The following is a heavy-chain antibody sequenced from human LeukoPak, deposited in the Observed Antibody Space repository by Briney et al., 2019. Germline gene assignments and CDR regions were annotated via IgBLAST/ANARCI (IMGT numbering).Heavy chain of an antibody. CDR3: AKEIGYYDSSGYPTTPFDY. D-gene: IGHD3-22*01. CDR1: GFTFSNAW. V-gene: IGHV3-23*01. CDR2: ISGSGGST. J-gene: IGHJ4*02. Sequence: GGSLRLSCAASGFTFSNAWMSWVRQAPGKGLEWVSAISGSGGSTYYADSVKGRFTISRDNSKNTLYLQMNSLRAEDTAVYYCAKEIGYYDSSGYPTTPFDYWGQGTLVTVSS.